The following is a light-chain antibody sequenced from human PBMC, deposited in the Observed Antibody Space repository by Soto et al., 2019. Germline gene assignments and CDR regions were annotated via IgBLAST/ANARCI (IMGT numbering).Light chain of an antibody. CDR3: QQYGSSPLIT. Sequence: EIVLTQSPGTLSLSPGERATLSCRASQSVSNNYLAWYQQKPGQAPRLLIYGASSRATGIPDRFSGSGSESDFTLTISRLEPEDFAVYYCQQYGSSPLITVGPGTKVDIK. J-gene: IGKJ3*01. V-gene: IGKV3-20*01. CDR1: QSVSNNY. CDR2: GAS.